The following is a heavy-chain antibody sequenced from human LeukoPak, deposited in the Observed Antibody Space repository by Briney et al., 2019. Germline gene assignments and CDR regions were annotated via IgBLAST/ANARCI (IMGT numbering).Heavy chain of an antibody. V-gene: IGHV3-21*01. J-gene: IGHJ4*02. D-gene: IGHD3-16*02. CDR3: ARDGSLYYDYVWGSYRYFDY. Sequence: GGSLRLSCAASGFTFSSYSMNWVRQAPGKGLEWVSSISSSSSYIYYADSVKGRFTISRDNAKNSLYLQMNSLRAEDTAVYYCARDGSLYYDYVWGSYRYFDYWGQGTLVTVSS. CDR1: GFTFSSYS. CDR2: ISSSSSYI.